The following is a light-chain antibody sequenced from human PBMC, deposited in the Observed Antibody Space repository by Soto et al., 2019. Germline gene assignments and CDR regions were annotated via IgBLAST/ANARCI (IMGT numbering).Light chain of an antibody. Sequence: DIPMTQSPSSLSASVGDRVTITCRASQSLSSCLNWYQQKPGKAPKLLIYAASTLQSGVPSRFSGSESGTDFTLTISSLQADDFATYYCQQCFQTPWTFGHGTKVEIE. CDR1: QSLSSC. CDR3: QQCFQTPWT. CDR2: AAS. J-gene: IGKJ1*01. V-gene: IGKV1-39*01.